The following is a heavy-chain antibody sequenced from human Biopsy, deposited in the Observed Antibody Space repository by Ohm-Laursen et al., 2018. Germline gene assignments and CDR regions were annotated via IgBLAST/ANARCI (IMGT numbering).Heavy chain of an antibody. CDR2: SIPLFNTA. Sequence: ASVKVSCKASGGTFTNHAVGWVRQAPGQGLEWVGSSIPLFNTANYADKFQGRVTLTADKSTTTAYMELSSPRSEDTAIYYCARFPLGAYDDSGSYRAVEHWYFDLWGRGTLVTVSS. D-gene: IGHD3-22*01. J-gene: IGHJ2*01. CDR1: GGTFTNHA. V-gene: IGHV1-69*06. CDR3: ARFPLGAYDDSGSYRAVEHWYFDL.